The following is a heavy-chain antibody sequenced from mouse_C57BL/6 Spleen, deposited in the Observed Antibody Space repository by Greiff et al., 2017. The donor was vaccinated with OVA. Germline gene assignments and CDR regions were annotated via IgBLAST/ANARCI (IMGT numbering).Heavy chain of an antibody. D-gene: IGHD1-1*01. J-gene: IGHJ4*01. CDR1: GYTFTSYW. CDR2: IDPSDSYT. V-gene: IGHV1-50*01. Sequence: QVQLQQPGAELVKPGASVKLSCKASGYTFTSYWMQWVKQRPGQGLEWIGEIDPSDSYTNYNQKFKGKATLTVDTSSSTAYMQLSSLTSEDSAVYYCARNYGSFAMDYWGQGTSVTVSS. CDR3: ARNYGSFAMDY.